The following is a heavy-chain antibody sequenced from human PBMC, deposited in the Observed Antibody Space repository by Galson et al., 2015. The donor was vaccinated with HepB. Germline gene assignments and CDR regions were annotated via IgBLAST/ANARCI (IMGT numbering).Heavy chain of an antibody. J-gene: IGHJ4*02. D-gene: IGHD3-3*01. Sequence: SGYTFTSYGISWVRQAPGQGLEWMGWISAYNGNTNYAQKLQGRVTMTTDTSTSTAYMELRSLRSDDTAVYYCARGLLEPVWLEWLPQPYYFDYWGQGTLVTVSS. CDR1: GYTFTSYG. CDR3: ARGLLEPVWLEWLPQPYYFDY. V-gene: IGHV1-18*04. CDR2: ISAYNGNT.